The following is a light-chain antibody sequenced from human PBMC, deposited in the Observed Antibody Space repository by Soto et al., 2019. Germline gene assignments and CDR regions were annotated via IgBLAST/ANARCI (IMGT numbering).Light chain of an antibody. V-gene: IGLV2-11*01. Sequence: QSALTQPRSVSGSPGQSVTISCTGTSSDVGGYNYVSWYQQHPGKAPKLMIYDVSKRPSGVPDRFSGSKSGNTASLTISGLQSADEADYNCCSYAGSSTFVFGTGTNLTVL. CDR2: DVS. CDR3: CSYAGSSTFV. CDR1: SSDVGGYNY. J-gene: IGLJ1*01.